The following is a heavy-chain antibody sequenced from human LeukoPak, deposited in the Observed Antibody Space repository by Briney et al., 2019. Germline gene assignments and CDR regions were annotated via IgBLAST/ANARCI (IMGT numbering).Heavy chain of an antibody. CDR1: GYSISSGYY. CDR3: ARGRGVGAPSGYFDY. CDR2: IYHSGST. D-gene: IGHD1-26*01. Sequence: SETLSLTCTVSGYSISSGYYWGWIRQPPGKGLEWIGSIYHSGSTYYNPSLKSRVTISVDTSKNQFSLKLSSVTAADTAVYYCARGRGVGAPSGYFDYWGQGTLVTVSS. J-gene: IGHJ4*02. V-gene: IGHV4-38-2*02.